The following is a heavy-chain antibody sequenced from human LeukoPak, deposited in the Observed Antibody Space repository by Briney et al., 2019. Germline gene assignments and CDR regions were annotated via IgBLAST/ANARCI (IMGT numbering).Heavy chain of an antibody. CDR2: IYYSGST. V-gene: IGHV4-39*01. J-gene: IGHJ4*02. Sequence: SETLAVICSVFGGYIGRSSDFWGRIRQPPGKRPDGIGRIYYSGSTYYKPPLKRRVPISVDTSKHQLSQKFSSVTAAHTAIYYCARVFEMATIRKLYYFYHWGKGTLVTVPS. CDR1: GGYIGRSSDF. D-gene: IGHD5-24*01. CDR3: ARVFEMATIRKLYYFYH.